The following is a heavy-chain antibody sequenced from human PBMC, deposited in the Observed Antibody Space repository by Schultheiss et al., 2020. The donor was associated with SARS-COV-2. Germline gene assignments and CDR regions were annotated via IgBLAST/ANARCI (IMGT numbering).Heavy chain of an antibody. Sequence: ASVKVSCKASGYTFTSYDINWVRQATGQGLEWMGWMNPNSGNTGYAQKFQGRVTMTTDTSTSTAYMELRSLRSDDTAVYYCARSSGSYYRDWFDPWGQGTLVTVSS. J-gene: IGHJ5*02. CDR3: ARSSGSYYRDWFDP. CDR1: GYTFTSYD. V-gene: IGHV1-8*01. CDR2: MNPNSGNT. D-gene: IGHD1-26*01.